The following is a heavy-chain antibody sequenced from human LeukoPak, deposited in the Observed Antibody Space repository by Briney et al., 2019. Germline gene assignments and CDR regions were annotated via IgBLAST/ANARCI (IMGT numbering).Heavy chain of an antibody. V-gene: IGHV3-23*01. Sequence: GGSLRLSCAASGFTFSSYSMSWVRQAPGKGPEWVAAIIGSGGRTTYADSVKGRFTISRDNSKNTVYLEMNSLSAEDTAVYVCAKTQDTSMIYGYFDYWGHGTLVTVSS. CDR1: GFTFSSYS. CDR2: IIGSGGRT. D-gene: IGHD5-18*01. CDR3: AKTQDTSMIYGYFDY. J-gene: IGHJ4*01.